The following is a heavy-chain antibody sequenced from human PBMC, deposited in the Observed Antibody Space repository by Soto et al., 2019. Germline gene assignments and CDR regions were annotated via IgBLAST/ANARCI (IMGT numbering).Heavy chain of an antibody. J-gene: IGHJ4*02. D-gene: IGHD5-12*01. CDR1: GGSISSYY. CDR3: ARLEWLRHASFDD. Sequence: SETLSLSCTVSGGSISSYYWSWIRQPPGKGLEWIGYIYYSGSTDYNPSLKSRVTISVDTSKNQFSLKLSSVTAADTAVYYCARLEWLRHASFDDWGQGTLVTVSS. V-gene: IGHV4-59*08. CDR2: IYYSGST.